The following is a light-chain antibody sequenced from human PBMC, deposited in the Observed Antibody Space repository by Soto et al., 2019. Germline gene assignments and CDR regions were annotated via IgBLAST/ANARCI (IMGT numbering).Light chain of an antibody. CDR3: CSYAGSRSTPIYV. CDR1: SSDVGSYNL. V-gene: IGLV2-23*01. CDR2: EGS. Sequence: QSVLTQPASVSGSPGQSITISCTGTSSDVGSYNLVSWYQQHPGKAPKLMIYEGSKRPSGVSNRFSGSKSGNTASLTISGLQAEDEADYYCCSYAGSRSTPIYVFGTGTKVTVL. J-gene: IGLJ1*01.